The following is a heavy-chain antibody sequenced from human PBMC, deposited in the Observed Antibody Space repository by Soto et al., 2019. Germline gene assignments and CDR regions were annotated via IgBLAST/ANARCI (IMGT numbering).Heavy chain of an antibody. CDR3: ARAPSSPYSGSYSFDY. J-gene: IGHJ4*02. V-gene: IGHV1-3*01. CDR1: TFTSYS. Sequence: TFTSYSMHWGRQAPGQRLEWMGWINAGNGNTKYSQKFQGRVTITRDTSASTAYMELSSLRSEDTAVYYCARAPSSPYSGSYSFDYWGQGTLVTVSS. CDR2: INAGNGNT. D-gene: IGHD1-26*01.